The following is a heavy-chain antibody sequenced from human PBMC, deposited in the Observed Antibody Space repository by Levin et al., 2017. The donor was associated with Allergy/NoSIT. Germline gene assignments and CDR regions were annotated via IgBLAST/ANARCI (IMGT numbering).Heavy chain of an antibody. CDR1: GFTVSSNY. CDR2: IYSGGST. Sequence: GSLRLSCAASGFTVSSNYMSWVRQAPGKGLEWVSVIYSGGSTYYADSVKGRFTISRDNSKNTLYLQMNSLRAEDTAVYYCARGKLDIVATVYFDYWGQGTLVTVSS. CDR3: ARGKLDIVATVYFDY. D-gene: IGHD5-12*01. V-gene: IGHV3-66*01. J-gene: IGHJ4*02.